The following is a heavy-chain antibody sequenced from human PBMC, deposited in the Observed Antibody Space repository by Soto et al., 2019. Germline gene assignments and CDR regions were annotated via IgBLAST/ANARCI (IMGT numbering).Heavy chain of an antibody. CDR1: GFTFSIYA. Sequence: GGSLRLSCAASGFTFSIYAMNSVRQAPGKGLEWVSALSASGGNTYYADSVKGRFTLSRDNSKNTLYLQMNSLRAEDTAVYYCAKAGTHSYFDYWGQGTLVTVSS. J-gene: IGHJ4*02. CDR2: LSASGGNT. V-gene: IGHV3-23*01. D-gene: IGHD1-1*01. CDR3: AKAGTHSYFDY.